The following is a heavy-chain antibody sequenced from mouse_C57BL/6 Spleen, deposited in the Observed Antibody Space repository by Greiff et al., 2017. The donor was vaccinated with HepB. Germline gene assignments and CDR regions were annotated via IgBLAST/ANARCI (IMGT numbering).Heavy chain of an antibody. Sequence: DVKLVESGPGMVKPSQSLSLTCTVTGYSITSGYDWHWIRHFPGNKLEWMGYISYSGSTNYNPSLKSRISITHDTSKNHFFLKLNSVTTEDTATYYCARDSSGSWFAYWSQGTLVTVSA. CDR2: ISYSGST. D-gene: IGHD3-2*02. CDR3: ARDSSGSWFAY. J-gene: IGHJ3*01. CDR1: GYSITSGYD. V-gene: IGHV3-1*01.